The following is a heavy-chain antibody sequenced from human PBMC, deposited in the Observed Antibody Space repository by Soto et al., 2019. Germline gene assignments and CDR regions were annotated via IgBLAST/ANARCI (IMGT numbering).Heavy chain of an antibody. Sequence: GGSLRLSCAASGFTFSNAWMSWVRQAPGKGLEWVGRIKSKTDGGTTDYAAPVKGRFTISRDDSKNTLYLQMNSLKTEDTAVYYCTTDRDDYCSGGSCSYYYYMDVWGKGTTVTVSS. D-gene: IGHD2-15*01. CDR1: GFTFSNAW. J-gene: IGHJ6*03. V-gene: IGHV3-15*01. CDR2: IKSKTDGGTT. CDR3: TTDRDDYCSGGSCSYYYYMDV.